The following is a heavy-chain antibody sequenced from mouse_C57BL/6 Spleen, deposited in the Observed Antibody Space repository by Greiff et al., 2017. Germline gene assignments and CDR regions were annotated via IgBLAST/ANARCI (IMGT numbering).Heavy chain of an antibody. Sequence: VKLVESEGGLVQPGSSMKLSCTASGFTFSDYYMAWVRQVPEKGLEWVANINYDGSSTYYLDSLKSRFIISRDNAKNILYLQMSSLKSEDTATYYCARAEVTTEYYFDYWGQGTTLTVSS. CDR2: INYDGSST. D-gene: IGHD2-2*01. J-gene: IGHJ2*01. CDR1: GFTFSDYY. V-gene: IGHV5-16*01. CDR3: ARAEVTTEYYFDY.